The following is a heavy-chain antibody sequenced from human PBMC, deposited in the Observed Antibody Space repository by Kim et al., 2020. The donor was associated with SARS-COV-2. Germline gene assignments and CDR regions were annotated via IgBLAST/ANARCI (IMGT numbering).Heavy chain of an antibody. D-gene: IGHD6-19*01. Sequence: HKSRVTISVDPSKNQFSLKLSSVTAADTAVYYCARDMPYSSGWSDAFDIWGQGTMVTVSS. CDR3: ARDMPYSSGWSDAFDI. V-gene: IGHV4-39*07. J-gene: IGHJ3*02.